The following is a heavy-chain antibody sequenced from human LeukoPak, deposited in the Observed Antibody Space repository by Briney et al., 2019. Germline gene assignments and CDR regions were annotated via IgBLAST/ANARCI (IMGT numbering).Heavy chain of an antibody. Sequence: PSETLSLTCTVSGVSLSSYYWSWIRQPPGKGLEWIGSIYTTGDTRYNPSLKSRVTISVDTSKNQFSLKLSSVTAADTVVYYCARATAVGGVRIDNWGPGKLVTVSS. D-gene: IGHD3-16*01. J-gene: IGHJ4*02. CDR2: IYTTGDT. CDR1: GVSLSSYY. CDR3: ARATAVGGVRIDN. V-gene: IGHV4-4*09.